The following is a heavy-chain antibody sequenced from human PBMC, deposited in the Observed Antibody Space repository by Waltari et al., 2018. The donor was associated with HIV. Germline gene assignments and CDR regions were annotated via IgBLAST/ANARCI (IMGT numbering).Heavy chain of an antibody. CDR1: GGSISSSSYY. Sequence: QLQLQESGPGLVKPSETLSLTCTVSGGSISSSSYYWGWIRQPPGKGLEWIGSIYYSGSTYYNPSLKSRVTISVDTSKNQFSLKLSSVTAADTAVYYCARVGGAVLRFLEWLSVFWFDPWGQGTLVTVSS. D-gene: IGHD3-3*01. CDR2: IYYSGST. CDR3: ARVGGAVLRFLEWLSVFWFDP. V-gene: IGHV4-39*07. J-gene: IGHJ5*02.